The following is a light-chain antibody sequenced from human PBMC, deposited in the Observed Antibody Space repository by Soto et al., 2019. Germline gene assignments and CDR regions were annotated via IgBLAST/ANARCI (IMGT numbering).Light chain of an antibody. CDR3: QQYYNWPLT. Sequence: EIVMTQSPATLSVSPGERATLSCRASENVKFNLAWYQQRPGQAPRLLFYNASTRATAFPARFSGSGSGTDYILTNSSLQSEDFAVYYCQQYYNWPLTFGQGTRLEIK. CDR1: ENVKFN. CDR2: NAS. J-gene: IGKJ5*01. V-gene: IGKV3-15*01.